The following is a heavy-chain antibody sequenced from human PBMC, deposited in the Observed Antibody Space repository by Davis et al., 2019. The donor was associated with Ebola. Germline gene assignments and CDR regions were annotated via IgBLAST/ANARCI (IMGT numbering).Heavy chain of an antibody. CDR3: ARGGLLWFGEYFDY. CDR2: TYYRSKWYN. Sequence: TLSLTCAISGGNVSSNSAAWNWIRQSPSRGLEWLGRTYYRSKWYNDYAVSVKSRMTINLDTSKNQFSLQLNSVTPEDTAVYYCARGGLLWFGEYFDYWGQGTLVTVSS. CDR1: GGNVSSNSAA. J-gene: IGHJ4*02. D-gene: IGHD3-10*01. V-gene: IGHV6-1*01.